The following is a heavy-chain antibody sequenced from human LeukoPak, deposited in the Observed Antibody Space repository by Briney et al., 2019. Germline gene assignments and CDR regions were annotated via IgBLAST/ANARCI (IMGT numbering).Heavy chain of an antibody. V-gene: IGHV4-39*07. D-gene: IGHD6-13*01. Sequence: SETLSLTCTVSGGSISSSPYYWGWIRQPPGKGLEWIGTIYYRGSTYYNPSLKSRVTISLDTSKNQFSLRLTSVTAADTAVYYCARINIATSDKAGFDYWGQGTLVTVSS. CDR1: GGSISSSPYY. CDR3: ARINIATSDKAGFDY. J-gene: IGHJ4*02. CDR2: IYYRGST.